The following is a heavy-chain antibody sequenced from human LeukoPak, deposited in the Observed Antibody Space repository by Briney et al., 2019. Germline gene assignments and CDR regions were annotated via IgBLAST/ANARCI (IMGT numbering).Heavy chain of an antibody. CDR2: ISGSGATT. D-gene: IGHD3-10*01. J-gene: IGHJ4*02. CDR1: GLTFNNYV. Sequence: GGSLRLSCAVSGLTFNNYVMSWVRQAPGKGLEWVSAISGSGATTHYTDSVRGRFTISRDNSKNTLYLQMNSLRVEDTAVYYCAKPFTYGSGSSFQTFDSWGQGILVTVSS. V-gene: IGHV3-23*01. CDR3: AKPFTYGSGSSFQTFDS.